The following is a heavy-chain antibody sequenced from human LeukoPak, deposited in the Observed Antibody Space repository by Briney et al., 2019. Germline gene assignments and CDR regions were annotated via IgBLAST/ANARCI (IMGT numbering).Heavy chain of an antibody. J-gene: IGHJ5*02. CDR2: TYYRSKWSS. V-gene: IGHV6-1*01. CDR3: ARAESLTGQNWFDP. Sequence: SQTLSLTCAISGDXVSSNSATWNWIRQSPSRGFVWLGRTYYRSKWSSDYAVSVKSRISIDPDTSKNQFSLHLNSVSPEDTAVYYCARAESLTGQNWFDPWGQGTLVTVSS. CDR1: GDXVSSNSAT. D-gene: IGHD1-14*01.